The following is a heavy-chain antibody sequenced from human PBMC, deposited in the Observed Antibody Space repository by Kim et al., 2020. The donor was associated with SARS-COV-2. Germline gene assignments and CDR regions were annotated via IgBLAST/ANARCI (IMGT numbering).Heavy chain of an antibody. Sequence: SETLSLTCTVSGGSISSYYWSWIRQPPGKGLEWIGYIYYSGSTNYNPSLKSRVTISVDTSKNQFSLKLSSVTAADTAVYYCARAPLQYSSSSGGFDYWGQGTLVTVSS. J-gene: IGHJ4*02. CDR2: IYYSGST. D-gene: IGHD6-6*01. V-gene: IGHV4-59*01. CDR3: ARAPLQYSSSSGGFDY. CDR1: GGSISSYY.